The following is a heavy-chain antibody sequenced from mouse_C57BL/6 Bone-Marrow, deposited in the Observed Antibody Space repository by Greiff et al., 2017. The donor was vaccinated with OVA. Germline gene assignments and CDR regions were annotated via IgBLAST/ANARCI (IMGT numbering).Heavy chain of an antibody. CDR2: IDPETGGT. CDR3: TREGIYPFAY. D-gene: IGHD2-1*01. J-gene: IGHJ3*01. Sequence: VQRVESGAELVRPGASVTLSCKASGYTFTDYEMHWVKQTPVHGLEWIGAIDPETGGTAYNQKFKGKAILTADKSSSTAYMELRSLTSEDSAVYYCTREGIYPFAYWGQGTLVTVSA. CDR1: GYTFTDYE. V-gene: IGHV1-15*01.